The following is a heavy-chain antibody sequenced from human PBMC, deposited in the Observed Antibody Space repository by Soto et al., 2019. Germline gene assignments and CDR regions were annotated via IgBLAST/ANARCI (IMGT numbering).Heavy chain of an antibody. V-gene: IGHV1-18*01. J-gene: IGHJ3*02. CDR2: ISAYNGNT. CDR1: GYTFTSCG. Sequence: ASVKVSCKASGYTFTSCGISWVRQAPGQGLEWMGWISAYNGNTNYAQKLQGRVTMTTDTSTSTAYMELRSLRSDDTAVYYCASASYYYDSSGYSDAFDIWGQGTMVTVSS. CDR3: ASASYYYDSSGYSDAFDI. D-gene: IGHD3-22*01.